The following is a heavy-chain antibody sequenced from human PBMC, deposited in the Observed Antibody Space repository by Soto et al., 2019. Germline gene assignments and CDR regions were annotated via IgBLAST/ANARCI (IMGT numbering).Heavy chain of an antibody. CDR1: GGSFSGYY. V-gene: IGHV4-34*01. Sequence: SETLSLTCAVYGGSFSGYYWSWIRQPPGKGLEWIGEINHSGSTNYNPSLKSRVTISVDTSKNQLSLKLSSVTAADTAVYYCARGRYFDWLLYYWFDPWGQGTLVTVSS. J-gene: IGHJ5*02. CDR2: INHSGST. D-gene: IGHD3-9*01. CDR3: ARGRYFDWLLYYWFDP.